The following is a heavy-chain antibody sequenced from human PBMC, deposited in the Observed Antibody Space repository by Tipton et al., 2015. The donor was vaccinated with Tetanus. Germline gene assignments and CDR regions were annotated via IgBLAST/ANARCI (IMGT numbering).Heavy chain of an antibody. J-gene: IGHJ4*02. V-gene: IGHV1-69*01. CDR1: GGTFSKYA. CDR2: INPGSSRA. Sequence: QLVQSGAEMRKPGSSVKVSCKASGGTFSKYALNWVRQAPGQGLEWMGGINPGSSRANYARKFQDRLTITADESRSTVTMELSSLRSEDTAVYYCARDGGSYYTDYWGQGTLVTVSS. CDR3: ARDGGSYYTDY. D-gene: IGHD1-26*01.